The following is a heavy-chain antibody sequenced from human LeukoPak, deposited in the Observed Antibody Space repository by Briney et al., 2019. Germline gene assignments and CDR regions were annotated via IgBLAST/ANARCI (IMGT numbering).Heavy chain of an antibody. V-gene: IGHV1-69*04. CDR2: IIPILGIA. Sequence: GASVKVSCKASGGTFSSYTISWVRQAPGQGLEWMGRIIPILGIANYAQKFQGRVTITADKSTSTAYVELSSLRSEDTAVYYCARDMYSSGWPTLFDYWGQGTLVTVSS. CDR1: GGTFSSYT. J-gene: IGHJ4*02. D-gene: IGHD6-19*01. CDR3: ARDMYSSGWPTLFDY.